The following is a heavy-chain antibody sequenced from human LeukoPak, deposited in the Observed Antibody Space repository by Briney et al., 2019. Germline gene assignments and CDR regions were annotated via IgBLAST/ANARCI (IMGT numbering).Heavy chain of an antibody. J-gene: IGHJ4*02. D-gene: IGHD6-19*01. V-gene: IGHV1-69*06. Sequence: ASITDSCKASGGTLSSYAISWVRQAPGQGLEWMGGIIPNFGTANYAQKFQGRVTIPATKSTSTAYMELSSLRSEDTVVYYGAGAMQWLDYWGQGTLVTVSS. CDR2: IIPNFGTA. CDR3: AGAMQWLDY. CDR1: GGTLSSYA.